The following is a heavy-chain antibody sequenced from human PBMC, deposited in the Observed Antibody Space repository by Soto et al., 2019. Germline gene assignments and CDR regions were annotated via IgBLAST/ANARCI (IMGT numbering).Heavy chain of an antibody. D-gene: IGHD3-9*01. Sequence: XSVKCSYKSSVYSFTYYYTPWGRQATGQGLEWMGWMNPKSGGANFAQKFQGRVTLTTDTSTNTAYMELRSLTSDDTAVYYCAGDEGGYDILTGYYKAHHFDSWGQGVLVTVSS. J-gene: IGHJ4*02. CDR2: MNPKSGGA. V-gene: IGHV1-2*02. CDR1: VYSFTYYY. CDR3: AGDEGGYDILTGYYKAHHFDS.